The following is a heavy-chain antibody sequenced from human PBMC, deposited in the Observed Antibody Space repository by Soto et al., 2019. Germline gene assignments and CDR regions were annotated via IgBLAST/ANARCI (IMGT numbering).Heavy chain of an antibody. J-gene: IGHJ5*02. CDR1: GFTFSEHA. V-gene: IGHV3-30*18. CDR2: ISFDGSHK. D-gene: IGHD1-26*01. Sequence: VQLVESGGGVVQPGKSLRLSCAASGFTFSEHAVHWVRQGPGKGLEWVAVISFDGSHKYYADSVKGRFTISRDNSNNTVYLQVDSLRAEDTAMYYCAKDLGAGSFSGFTWFDPWGQGPLVTVSS. CDR3: AKDLGAGSFSGFTWFDP.